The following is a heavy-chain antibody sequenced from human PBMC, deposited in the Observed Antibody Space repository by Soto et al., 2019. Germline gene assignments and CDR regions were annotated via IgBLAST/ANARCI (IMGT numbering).Heavy chain of an antibody. CDR2: IVSGSTYT. V-gene: IGHV3-11*06. Sequence: QVQLVESGGGLVKPGGSLRLSCAASGFTFSDYYMSWIRQAPGKGLEWISYIVSGSTYTNYADSVKGRFTISRDNAKESLYLEMNSLRAEDTAVYYCARVYGESRMDGWGQGTTVSVSS. D-gene: IGHD3-10*01. CDR3: ARVYGESRMDG. CDR1: GFTFSDYY. J-gene: IGHJ6*02.